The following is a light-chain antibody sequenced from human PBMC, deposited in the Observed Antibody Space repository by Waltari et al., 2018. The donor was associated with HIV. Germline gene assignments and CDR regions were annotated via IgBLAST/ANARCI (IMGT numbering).Light chain of an antibody. Sequence: QSVLPQSPSASGPPGQRVTISCSGSGSNIGSNYVNWYQHLPGTAPRLLIYKNNKRPSGGPDRISGTRAATSASLVSGAIQSEDEADYYCAAWDDSLRGVAFGGGTKLTVL. CDR1: GSNIGSNY. V-gene: IGLV1-44*01. J-gene: IGLJ2*01. CDR2: KNN. CDR3: AAWDDSLRGVA.